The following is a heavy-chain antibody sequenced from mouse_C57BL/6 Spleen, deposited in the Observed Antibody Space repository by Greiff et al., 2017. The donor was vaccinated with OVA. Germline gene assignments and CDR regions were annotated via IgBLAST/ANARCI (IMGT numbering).Heavy chain of an antibody. Sequence: EVMLVESGGGLVQPGGSMKLSCVASGFTFSNYWMNWVRQSPEKGLEWVAQIRLKSDNYATHYAESVKGRFTISRDDSKSSVYLQMNNLRAEDTGIYYCTRGDYGSSYLAYWGQGTLVTVSA. V-gene: IGHV6-3*01. J-gene: IGHJ3*01. CDR1: GFTFSNYW. CDR3: TRGDYGSSYLAY. CDR2: IRLKSDNYAT. D-gene: IGHD1-1*01.